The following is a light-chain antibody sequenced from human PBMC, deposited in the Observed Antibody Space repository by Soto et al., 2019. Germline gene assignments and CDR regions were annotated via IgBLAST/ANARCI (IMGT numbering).Light chain of an antibody. J-gene: IGKJ1*01. CDR3: QQYNSYFQT. CDR2: DAS. Sequence: DIQMTHSPSTRAASAGGGGTSTCRASQSITMWLAWYQQRPGKAPKLLIYDASTLESGVPSRFSGDGYGTEFTLTISSLQPDDFATYYCQQYNSYFQTFGQGTTVDIK. CDR1: QSITMW. V-gene: IGKV1-5*01.